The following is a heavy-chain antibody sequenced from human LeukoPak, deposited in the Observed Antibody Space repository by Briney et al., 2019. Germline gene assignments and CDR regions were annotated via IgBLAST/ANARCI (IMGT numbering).Heavy chain of an antibody. D-gene: IGHD3-22*01. Sequence: GESLKISCQASGYSFTTFWIAWVRQMPGKGLEWMGIIFPGGSDTRYSPSFQGQVTISADKSLNTAYLQWRSLRASDTAIYYCARHDSSSFDYWGQGTLVTVSS. J-gene: IGHJ4*02. V-gene: IGHV5-51*01. CDR3: ARHDSSSFDY. CDR2: IFPGGSDT. CDR1: GYSFTTFW.